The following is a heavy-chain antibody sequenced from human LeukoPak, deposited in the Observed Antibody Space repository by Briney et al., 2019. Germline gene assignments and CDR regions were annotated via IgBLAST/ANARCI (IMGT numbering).Heavy chain of an antibody. CDR3: ARGWLAETTVVTPYNY. V-gene: IGHV1-69*13. CDR2: IIPIFGTA. J-gene: IGHJ4*02. Sequence: SVKVSCKASGGTFSSYAISWVRQAPGQGLEWMGGIIPIFGTANYAQKFQGRVTVTAVESMSTAYMELSSLRSEDTAVYYCARGWLAETTVVTPYNYWGQGTLVTVSS. D-gene: IGHD4-23*01. CDR1: GGTFSSYA.